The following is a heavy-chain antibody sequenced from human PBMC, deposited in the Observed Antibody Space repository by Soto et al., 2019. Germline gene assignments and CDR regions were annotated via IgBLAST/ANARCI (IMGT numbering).Heavy chain of an antibody. Sequence: QVQLQESGPGLVKPSQTLSLTCTVSGGSISSGGYYWSWIRQHPGKGLEWIGYIYYSGSTYYNPSLKSRVTISVDTSNNRFSPKLSSVTAADTAVYYCAREEGGGYDHRWFDPWGQGTLVTVSS. V-gene: IGHV4-31*03. J-gene: IGHJ5*02. CDR1: GGSISSGGYY. CDR2: IYYSGST. D-gene: IGHD5-12*01. CDR3: AREEGGGYDHRWFDP.